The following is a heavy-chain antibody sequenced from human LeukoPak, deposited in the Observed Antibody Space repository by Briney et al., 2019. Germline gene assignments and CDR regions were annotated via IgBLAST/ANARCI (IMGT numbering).Heavy chain of an antibody. CDR3: AKRGVVIRVILVGFHKEAYYFDS. J-gene: IGHJ4*02. CDR1: GITLSNYG. CDR2: IRGRGGGP. Sequence: PAGSLRLSCAVTGITLSNYGMSWVRQAPGKGLEWNAGIRGRGGGPNYADSVKGRFTISRDNPKYTLYLQMNGLRAEDTAVYFCAKRGVVIRVILVGFHKEAYYFDSWGQGALVTVSS. D-gene: IGHD3-22*01. V-gene: IGHV3-23*01.